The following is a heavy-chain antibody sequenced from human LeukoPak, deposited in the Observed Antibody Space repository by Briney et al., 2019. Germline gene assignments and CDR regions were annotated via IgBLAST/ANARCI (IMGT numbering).Heavy chain of an antibody. J-gene: IGHJ4*02. CDR3: ARDPYTYGPYYFDY. V-gene: IGHV3-30*04. D-gene: IGHD5-18*01. CDR2: ISYDAGNNK. CDR1: GFTFVSFA. Sequence: GGSLRLSCAASGFTFVSFAMHWVRQAPGKGLEWVAVISYDAGNNKYYSDSVKGRFTISSDNSKSTLYLQMNSLRTEDTAVYYCARDPYTYGPYYFDYWGQGILVTVSS.